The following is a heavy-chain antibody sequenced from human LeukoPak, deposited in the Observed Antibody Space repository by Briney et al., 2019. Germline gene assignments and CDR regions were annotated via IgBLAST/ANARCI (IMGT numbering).Heavy chain of an antibody. CDR1: GYTFIGHY. CDR3: VRDSGGSYYYPSDY. V-gene: IGHV1-2*02. D-gene: IGHD1-26*01. CDR2: FSPKNGGS. J-gene: IGHJ4*02. Sequence: ASVTVSCKTSGYTFIGHYMHWVRQATGHGLEWMGWFSPKNGGSHFAQKFRGRVAMTTDTSISTAYLELISLRSDDTAVYYCVRDSGGSYYYPSDYWVQGTLVTVSS.